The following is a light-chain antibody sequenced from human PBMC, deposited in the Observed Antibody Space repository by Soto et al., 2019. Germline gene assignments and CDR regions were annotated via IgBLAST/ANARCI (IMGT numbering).Light chain of an antibody. V-gene: IGKV1-33*01. CDR1: QDISDN. CDR3: QQYDSFPLT. J-gene: IGKJ4*01. Sequence: DIQMTQSPSSLSASVGDRVTITCQASQDISDNLNWFQQKPGKAPKLLIHDASNLETGGPSRFSGSGFGTDFTFTISPLQPEDIATYHCQQYDSFPLTFGGGTKVEIK. CDR2: DAS.